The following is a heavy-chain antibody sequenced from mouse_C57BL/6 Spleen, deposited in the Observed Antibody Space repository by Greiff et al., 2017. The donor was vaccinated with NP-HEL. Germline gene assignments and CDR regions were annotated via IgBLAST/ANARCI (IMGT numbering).Heavy chain of an antibody. Sequence: EVQLQESGPELVKPGASVKMSCKASGYTFTDYNMHWVKQSHGKSLEWIGYINPNNGGTSYNQKFKGKATLTVNKSSSPAYMELRSLTSEDSAVYYCASCIYYGNYWYFDVWGTGTTVTVSS. CDR3: ASCIYYGNYWYFDV. CDR1: GYTFTDYN. D-gene: IGHD2-1*01. CDR2: INPNNGGT. V-gene: IGHV1-22*01. J-gene: IGHJ1*03.